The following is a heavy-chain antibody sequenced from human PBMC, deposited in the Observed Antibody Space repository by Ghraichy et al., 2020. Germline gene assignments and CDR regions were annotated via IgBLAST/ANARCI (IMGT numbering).Heavy chain of an antibody. J-gene: IGHJ4*02. V-gene: IGHV4-39*01. Sequence: SETLSLTCTVSGGSISSSSYYWGWIRQPPGKGLEWIGSIYYSGSTYYNPSLKSRVTISVDTSKNQFSLKLSSVTAADTAVYYCARRALGISPGGVQYYFDYWGQGTLVTVSS. CDR2: IYYSGST. D-gene: IGHD2-8*02. CDR3: ARRALGISPGGVQYYFDY. CDR1: GGSISSSSYY.